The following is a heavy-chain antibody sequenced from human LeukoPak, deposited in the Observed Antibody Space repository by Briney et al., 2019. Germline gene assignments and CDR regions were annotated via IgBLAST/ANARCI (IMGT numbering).Heavy chain of an antibody. J-gene: IGHJ6*02. D-gene: IGHD3-16*02. CDR1: GFTFSSYS. V-gene: IGHV3-21*04. CDR3: ARVGVWGSYRYTALGGMDV. CDR2: ISSSSSYI. Sequence: GGSLRLSCAASGFTFSSYSMNWVRQAPGKGLEWVSSISSSSSYIYYADSVKGRSTISRDNAKNSLYLQMNSLRAEDTAVYYCARVGVWGSYRYTALGGMDVWGQGTTVTVSS.